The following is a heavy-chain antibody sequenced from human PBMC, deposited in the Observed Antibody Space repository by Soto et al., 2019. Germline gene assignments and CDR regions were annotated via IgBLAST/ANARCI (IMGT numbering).Heavy chain of an antibody. J-gene: IGHJ4*02. D-gene: IGHD1-20*01. CDR2: ISPDNDNT. CDR3: ARTCGYNWNPGEY. CDR1: GYIFTSYG. Sequence: VQLVQSGAEVKKPGASVKVSCKASGYIFTSYGISWVRQAPGQGLEWMGWISPDNDNTNYAQNLQGRVTMTTDTSTSTAYMELRSLRSDDTAVYFCARTCGYNWNPGEYWGQGSLVIVSS. V-gene: IGHV1-18*04.